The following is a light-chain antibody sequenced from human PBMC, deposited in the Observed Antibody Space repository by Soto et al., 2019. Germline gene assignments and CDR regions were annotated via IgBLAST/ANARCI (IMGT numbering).Light chain of an antibody. J-gene: IGLJ2*01. Sequence: QSALTQPPSASGSPGQSATISYTGTSSDVGGYNYVSWYQQHPGKAPKLMIYEVSKRPSGVPDRFSGSKSGNTASLTVSGLQAEDEADYYCSSYAGSNNVVFGGGTKLTVL. CDR1: SSDVGGYNY. CDR2: EVS. V-gene: IGLV2-8*01. CDR3: SSYAGSNNVV.